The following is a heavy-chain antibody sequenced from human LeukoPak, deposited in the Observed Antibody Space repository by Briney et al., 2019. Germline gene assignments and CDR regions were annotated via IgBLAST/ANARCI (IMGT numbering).Heavy chain of an antibody. CDR2: ISSSSSYI. V-gene: IGHV3-21*01. CDR3: ASSYCSGGSCGYYFDY. J-gene: IGHJ4*02. D-gene: IGHD2-15*01. CDR1: GFTFSSYS. Sequence: PGGSLRLSCAASGFTFSSYSMNWVRQAPGKGLEWVSSISSSSSYIYYADSVKGRFTISRDNAKNPLYLQMNSLRAEDTAVYYCASSYCSGGSCGYYFDYWGQGTLVTVSS.